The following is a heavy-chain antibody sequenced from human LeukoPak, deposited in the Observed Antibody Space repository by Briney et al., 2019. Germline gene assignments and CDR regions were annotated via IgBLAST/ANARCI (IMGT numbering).Heavy chain of an antibody. Sequence: GASVKVSCKASGYTFTSYGISWVRQAPGQGLEWMGWISAYNGNTNYAQKLQGRVTMTTDTSTSTAYMELRSLRSDDTAVYYCARLPYYDILTGYYDWFDPWGQGTLVTVSS. CDR1: GYTFTSYG. CDR2: ISAYNGNT. V-gene: IGHV1-18*01. CDR3: ARLPYYDILTGYYDWFDP. D-gene: IGHD3-9*01. J-gene: IGHJ5*02.